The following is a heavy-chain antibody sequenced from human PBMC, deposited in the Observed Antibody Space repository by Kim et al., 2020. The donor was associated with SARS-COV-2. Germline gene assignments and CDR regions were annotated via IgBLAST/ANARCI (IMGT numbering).Heavy chain of an antibody. V-gene: IGHV1-3*01. CDR3: ARDQGVEDY. D-gene: IGHD2-21*01. CDR1: GYTFTTYG. Sequence: ASVKVSCKASGYTFTTYGMHWVRQAPGQRLEWMGWINVGNGNTKYSEKFQGRVTITRDTSASTAYMELSSLRSEDTAVYYCARDQGVEDYWGQGALVTVSS. J-gene: IGHJ4*02. CDR2: INVGNGNT.